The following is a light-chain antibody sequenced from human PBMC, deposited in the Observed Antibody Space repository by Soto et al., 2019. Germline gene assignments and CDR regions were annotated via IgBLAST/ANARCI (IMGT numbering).Light chain of an antibody. CDR3: LQDYNYPWT. CDR1: QDIGND. Sequence: IQMTQSPSSLSASVRDRVTITCRASQDIGNDLGWYQQKPGKAPNLLIYAASSLRSGVPSRFSGSGSGTHFTLTISSLQPEDSATYFCLQDYNYPWTFGQGTKVDI. CDR2: AAS. V-gene: IGKV1-6*02. J-gene: IGKJ1*01.